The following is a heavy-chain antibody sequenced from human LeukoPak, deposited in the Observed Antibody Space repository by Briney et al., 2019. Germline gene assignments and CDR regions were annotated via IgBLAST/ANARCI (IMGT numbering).Heavy chain of an antibody. Sequence: PSETLSLTCTVSGDSINSNYWSWIRQPPGKGLEWLGYVYYNGDTYYSPSLKSRVTISVDTSKNQFSLELNSVAAADTAVYFCSRSVGDWEPVFRYYYGVDVWGQGTTVTVSS. D-gene: IGHD1-26*01. V-gene: IGHV4-59*08. J-gene: IGHJ6*02. CDR3: SRSVGDWEPVFRYYYGVDV. CDR1: GDSINSNY. CDR2: VYYNGDT.